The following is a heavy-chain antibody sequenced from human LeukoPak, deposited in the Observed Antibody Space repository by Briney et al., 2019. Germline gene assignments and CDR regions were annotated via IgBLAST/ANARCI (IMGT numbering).Heavy chain of an antibody. CDR1: GGSISSGGYY. V-gene: IGHV4-39*07. J-gene: IGHJ6*02. D-gene: IGHD2-2*01. Sequence: SETLSLTCTVSGGSISSGGYYWSWIRQHPGKGLEWIGEINHSGSTNYNPSLKSRVTISVDTSKNQFSLKLSSVTAADTAVYYCAGRYCSSTSCYYPGTYYYYGMDVWGQGTTVTVSS. CDR2: INHSGST. CDR3: AGRYCSSTSCYYPGTYYYYGMDV.